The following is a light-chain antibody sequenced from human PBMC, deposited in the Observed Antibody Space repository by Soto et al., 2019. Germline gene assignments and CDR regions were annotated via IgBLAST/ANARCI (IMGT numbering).Light chain of an antibody. Sequence: EIVMTQSPATLSVSPGERATLSCRAGQSVSSKLAWYQQKPCQAPRFLIYGASTRATGVPARFSGSGSGTEFTLTINSLQSEDFAAYYCQQYSNWPLTFGGGTKVEIK. V-gene: IGKV3-15*01. CDR1: QSVSSK. CDR2: GAS. CDR3: QQYSNWPLT. J-gene: IGKJ4*01.